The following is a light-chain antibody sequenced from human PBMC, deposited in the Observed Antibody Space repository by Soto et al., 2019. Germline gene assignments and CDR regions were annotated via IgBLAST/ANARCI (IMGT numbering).Light chain of an antibody. CDR1: QPISKN. CDR3: QQTDSTPIT. Sequence: DIQMTQSPSSLSASVGDRVTITCRASQPISKNLNWYQQRPGKPPNLLIYASSSLQRGVPPRFSGGGSGTEFTLTITSLQPEDFATYYCQQTDSTPITSGHGTRLEIK. CDR2: ASS. V-gene: IGKV1-39*01. J-gene: IGKJ5*01.